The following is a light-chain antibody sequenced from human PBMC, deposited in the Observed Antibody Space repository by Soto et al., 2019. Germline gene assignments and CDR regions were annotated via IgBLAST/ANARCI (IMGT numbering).Light chain of an antibody. CDR2: DAS. J-gene: IGKJ5*01. Sequence: DIQMTQSPSSLSASVGDRVTITCQASQDISNYLNWYQQKPGKAPKLLIYDASNLDTGVPSRFSGSGSATDFTFTISSLQPEDIAKYYCKQYANLPPITFGQGTRLESK. CDR3: KQYANLPPIT. CDR1: QDISNY. V-gene: IGKV1-33*01.